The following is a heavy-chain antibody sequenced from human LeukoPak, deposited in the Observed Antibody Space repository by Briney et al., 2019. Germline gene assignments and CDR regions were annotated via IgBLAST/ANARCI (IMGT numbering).Heavy chain of an antibody. D-gene: IGHD3-3*01. CDR1: GYTFTSYG. Sequence: ASVKVSCKASGYTFTSYGISWVRQAPGQGLEWMGWISAYNGNTNYAQKLQGRVTMTTDTSTSTAYMELRSLRSDDTAVYYCARSRFWSGYSPRVVRWFDPWGQGTLVTVSS. CDR2: ISAYNGNT. V-gene: IGHV1-18*01. J-gene: IGHJ5*02. CDR3: ARSRFWSGYSPRVVRWFDP.